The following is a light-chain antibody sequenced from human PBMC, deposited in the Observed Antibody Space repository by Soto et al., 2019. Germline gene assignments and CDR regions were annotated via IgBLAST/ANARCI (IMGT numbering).Light chain of an antibody. Sequence: SYELTQPPSVSVAPGQTARITCGGNNIGSKSVHWYQQKPGQAPVLVVYDDSDRPSGIHERFSGSNSGNTATLTIGRVEAGDEADYYCQVWDSSSDHYVFGTGTKVTVL. CDR2: DDS. CDR1: NIGSKS. CDR3: QVWDSSSDHYV. J-gene: IGLJ1*01. V-gene: IGLV3-21*02.